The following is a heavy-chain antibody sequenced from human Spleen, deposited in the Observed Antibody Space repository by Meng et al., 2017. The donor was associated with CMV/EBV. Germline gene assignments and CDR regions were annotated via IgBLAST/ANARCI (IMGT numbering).Heavy chain of an antibody. J-gene: IGHJ4*02. Sequence: ASVKVSCKASGYTFRNHGISWVRQAPGQGLEWMGWISPYNGDTKFERKVQGRLTMTTDTSTNTVYMDLRSLRSDDTAVYFCATDGPTSMEPFKYWGQGTLVTVSS. V-gene: IGHV1-18*01. CDR2: ISPYNGDT. CDR1: GYTFRNHG. D-gene: IGHD1-14*01. CDR3: ATDGPTSMEPFKY.